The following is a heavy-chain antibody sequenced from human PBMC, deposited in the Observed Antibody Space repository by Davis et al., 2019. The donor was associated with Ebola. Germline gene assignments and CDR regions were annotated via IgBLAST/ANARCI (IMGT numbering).Heavy chain of an antibody. D-gene: IGHD3-10*01. Sequence: ASVKVSCKASGYTFTSYAMHWVRQAPGQRLEWMGWINAGNGNTKYSQKFQGRVTITRDTSASTAYMELSSLRSEDTAVYYCARLSGVRGVRKYGMDVWGQGTTVTVSS. J-gene: IGHJ6*02. CDR2: INAGNGNT. CDR1: GYTFTSYA. V-gene: IGHV1-3*01. CDR3: ARLSGVRGVRKYGMDV.